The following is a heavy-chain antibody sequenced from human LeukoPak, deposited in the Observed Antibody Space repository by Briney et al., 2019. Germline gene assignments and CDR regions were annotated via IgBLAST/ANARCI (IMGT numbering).Heavy chain of an antibody. J-gene: IGHJ3*02. V-gene: IGHV3-7*03. CDR2: IKLDGSEK. D-gene: IGHD3-10*01. CDR1: GFTVSSNY. CDR3: AKAEAQYYYGEPDDAFDI. Sequence: GGSLRLSCAASGFTVSSNYMSWVRQAPGKGLEWVANIKLDGSEKNYVDSVKGRFTISRDNSKNTLYLQMNSLRAEDTAVYYCAKAEAQYYYGEPDDAFDIWGQGTMVTVSS.